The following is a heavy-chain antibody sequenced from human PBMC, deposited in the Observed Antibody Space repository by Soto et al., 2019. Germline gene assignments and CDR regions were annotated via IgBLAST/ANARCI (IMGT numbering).Heavy chain of an antibody. Sequence: ETLSLTCTVSGGSIRSYFWSWIRQPPGEALEWIGHIYSSGSANYNPSLKSRVAISVDTSRNQFSLNLRSVTAADTAVYYCARAVTSNSEAGLDGLEFWGRGTLVTVSS. D-gene: IGHD4-17*01. J-gene: IGHJ4*02. V-gene: IGHV4-59*12. CDR2: IYSSGSA. CDR3: ARAVTSNSEAGLDGLEF. CDR1: GGSIRSYF.